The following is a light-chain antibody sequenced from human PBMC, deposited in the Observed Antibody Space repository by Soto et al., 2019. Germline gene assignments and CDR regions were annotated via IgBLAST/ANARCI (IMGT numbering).Light chain of an antibody. Sequence: QSVLTQPPSVSGAPGQKVTISCTGSGSNLGAKYAVHWYQQLPGTAPKLLIYDNINRPSGVPDRFSGSKSDTSASLAITGLQAEDEADYYCQAWDSSTVVFGGGTKLTVL. CDR2: DNI. V-gene: IGLV1-40*01. CDR3: QAWDSSTVV. CDR1: GSNLGAKYA. J-gene: IGLJ2*01.